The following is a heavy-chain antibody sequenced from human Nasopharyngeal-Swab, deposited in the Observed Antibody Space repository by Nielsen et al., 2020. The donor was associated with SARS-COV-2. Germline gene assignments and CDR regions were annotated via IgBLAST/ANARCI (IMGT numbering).Heavy chain of an antibody. CDR3: VKDVGTTIFDY. Sequence: ESLKISCAASGFTFSSYAMAWVRQAPGKGLEWVSTISSSGANTHYADSVGGRFTINRDNSKNTLHQQMDSLRAEDTALYFCVKDVGTTIFDYWGQGTPVIVSS. D-gene: IGHD1-7*01. V-gene: IGHV3-23*01. CDR1: GFTFSSYA. J-gene: IGHJ4*02. CDR2: ISSSGANT.